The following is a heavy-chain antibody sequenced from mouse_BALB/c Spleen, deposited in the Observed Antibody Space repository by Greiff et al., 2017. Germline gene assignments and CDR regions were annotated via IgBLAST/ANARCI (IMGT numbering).Heavy chain of an antibody. Sequence: VQLKESGGGLVQPGGSRKLSCAASGFTFSSFGMHWVRQAPEKGLEWVAYISSGSSTIYYADTVKGRFTISRDNPKNTLFLQMTSLRSEDTAMYYCAREYYGSSYLDYWGQGTSVTVSS. CDR3: AREYYGSSYLDY. V-gene: IGHV5-17*02. D-gene: IGHD1-1*01. CDR2: ISSGSSTI. CDR1: GFTFSSFG. J-gene: IGHJ4*01.